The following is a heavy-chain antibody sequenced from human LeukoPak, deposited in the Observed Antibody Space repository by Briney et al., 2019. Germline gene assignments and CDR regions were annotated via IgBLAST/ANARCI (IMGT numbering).Heavy chain of an antibody. J-gene: IGHJ4*02. CDR2: INDSGGST. Sequence: PGGSLRLSCAASGFTFSSYAMSWVRQAPGKGLEWVSSINDSGGSTYYADSVKGRFTISRDNSKNTLYLQMNSLRAEDTAVYFCAKRSGGPSPFDYWGQGTLVTVSS. D-gene: IGHD3-3*01. CDR3: AKRSGGPSPFDY. CDR1: GFTFSSYA. V-gene: IGHV3-23*01.